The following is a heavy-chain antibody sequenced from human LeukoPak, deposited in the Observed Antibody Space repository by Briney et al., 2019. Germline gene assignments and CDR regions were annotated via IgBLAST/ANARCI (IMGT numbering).Heavy chain of an antibody. CDR3: ARRPSRPKAGYYYDSSGFDP. CDR2: IYYSGST. V-gene: IGHV4-59*12. CDR1: GGSISSYY. D-gene: IGHD3-22*01. Sequence: SETLSPTCTVSGGSISSYYWSWIRQPPGKGLEWIGYIYYSGSTNYNPSLKSRVTISVDTSKNQFSLKLSSVTAADTAVYYCARRPSRPKAGYYYDSSGFDPWGQGTLVTVSS. J-gene: IGHJ5*02.